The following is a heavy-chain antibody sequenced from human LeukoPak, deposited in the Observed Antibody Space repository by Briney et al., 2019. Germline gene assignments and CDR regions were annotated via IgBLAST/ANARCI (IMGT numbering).Heavy chain of an antibody. Sequence: PGGSLRLSCAASGFTFSSYAMSWVRQAPGKGLEWVSAISGSGGSTYYADSVKGRFTISRDNSKNTLYLQMNSLRAEDTAVYYCARDLLLLEDPDAFDIWGQGTMVTVSS. V-gene: IGHV3-23*01. CDR2: ISGSGGST. J-gene: IGHJ3*02. CDR3: ARDLLLLEDPDAFDI. D-gene: IGHD2/OR15-2a*01. CDR1: GFTFSSYA.